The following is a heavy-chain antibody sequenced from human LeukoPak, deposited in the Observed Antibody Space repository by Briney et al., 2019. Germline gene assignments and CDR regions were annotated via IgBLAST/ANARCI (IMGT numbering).Heavy chain of an antibody. CDR1: DGSFSNYY. J-gene: IGHJ4*02. CDR2: INHSGSV. CDR3: AKSNSYGLIDY. D-gene: IGHD2/OR15-2a*01. Sequence: SETLSLTCAVYDGSFSNYYCSWIRQPPGKGLEWIGEINHSGSVNYNPSLKSRVTISVDTSKNQFSLRLKSMTAADTAMYYCAKSNSYGLIDYWGQGTLVTVSS. V-gene: IGHV4-34*01.